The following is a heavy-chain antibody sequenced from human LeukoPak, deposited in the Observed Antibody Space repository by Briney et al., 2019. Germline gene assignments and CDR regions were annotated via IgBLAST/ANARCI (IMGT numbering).Heavy chain of an antibody. V-gene: IGHV1-24*01. D-gene: IGHD3-10*01. CDR3: ATRPRVLLWFGELTSMDV. J-gene: IGHJ6*02. CDR2: FDPEDGET. CDR1: GYTLTELS. Sequence: ASVKVSCKVSGYTLTELSMHWVRQAPGKGLEWMGGFDPEDGETIYAQKFQGRVTMTEDTSTDTAYMELSSLRSEDTAVYYCATRPRVLLWFGELTSMDVWGQGTTVTVSS.